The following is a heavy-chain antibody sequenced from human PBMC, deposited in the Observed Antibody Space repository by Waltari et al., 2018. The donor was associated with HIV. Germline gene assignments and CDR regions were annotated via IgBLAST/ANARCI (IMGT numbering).Heavy chain of an antibody. CDR1: GFTFSRYG. J-gene: IGHJ4*02. V-gene: IGHV3-30*18. CDR3: VKTGYGDYGRDD. CDR2: ISYDGSNK. D-gene: IGHD4-17*01. Sequence: QVQLVESGGGVVQPGRSLRLSCAASGFTFSRYGMHWVRQAPGKGLEWVAVISYDGSNKFYTDSVKGRFTISRDNSKNTLYLQMNSLRAEDTAVYYCVKTGYGDYGRDDWGQGTLVTVSS.